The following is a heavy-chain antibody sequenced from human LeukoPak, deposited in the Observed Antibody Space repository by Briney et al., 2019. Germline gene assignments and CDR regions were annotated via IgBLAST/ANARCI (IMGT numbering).Heavy chain of an antibody. Sequence: SETLSLTCADYGGSFSGYYWSWIRQPPGKGLEWIGEINHSGSTNYNPSLKSRVTISVDTSKNQFSLKLSSVTAADTAVYYCARGGSGGVVVIATITFDYWGQGTLVTVSS. CDR1: GGSFSGYY. D-gene: IGHD2-21*01. J-gene: IGHJ4*02. CDR2: INHSGST. V-gene: IGHV4-34*01. CDR3: ARGGSGGVVVIATITFDY.